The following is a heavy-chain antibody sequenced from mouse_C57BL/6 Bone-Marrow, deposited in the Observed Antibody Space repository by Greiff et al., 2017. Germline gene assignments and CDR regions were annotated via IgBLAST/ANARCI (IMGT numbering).Heavy chain of an antibody. D-gene: IGHD4-1*01. Sequence: QVQLQQPGAELVKPGASVKMSCKASGYTFTSSWITWVKQRPGQGLEWIGDIYPTSGRTNYNEKFKSKAILTVDTSSNTAYMQLSSLTSEDSAVFYCARSGPLGRSVDYWGQGTTLTVSS. J-gene: IGHJ2*01. V-gene: IGHV1-55*01. CDR3: ARSGPLGRSVDY. CDR1: GYTFTSSW. CDR2: IYPTSGRT.